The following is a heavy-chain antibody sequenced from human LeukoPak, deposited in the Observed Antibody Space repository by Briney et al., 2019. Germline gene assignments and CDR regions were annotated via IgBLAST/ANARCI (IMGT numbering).Heavy chain of an antibody. Sequence: CTASGMTSDEFAVLSVPQAQGKGLEWVSGISWNSGSIGYADSVKGRFTISRDNAKNSLYLQMNSLRAEDTALYYCAKTPKPYCSGGSCYSHGYFQHWGQGTLVTVSS. V-gene: IGHV3-9*01. J-gene: IGHJ1*01. CDR3: AKTPKPYCSGGSCYSHGYFQH. CDR1: GMTSDEFA. CDR2: ISWNSGSI. D-gene: IGHD2-15*01.